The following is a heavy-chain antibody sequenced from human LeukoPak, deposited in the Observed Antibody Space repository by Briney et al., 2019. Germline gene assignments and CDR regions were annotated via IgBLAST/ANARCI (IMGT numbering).Heavy chain of an antibody. CDR1: GGSFSGYY. Sequence: PSETLSLTCAVYGGSFSGYYWSWIRQPPGKGLEWIGEINHSGSTNYNPSLKSRVTISVDTSKNQFSLKLSSVTAADTAVYYCARGRGYGSGRRSFDPWGQGTLVTVSS. J-gene: IGHJ5*02. D-gene: IGHD3-10*01. CDR2: INHSGST. V-gene: IGHV4-34*01. CDR3: ARGRGYGSGRRSFDP.